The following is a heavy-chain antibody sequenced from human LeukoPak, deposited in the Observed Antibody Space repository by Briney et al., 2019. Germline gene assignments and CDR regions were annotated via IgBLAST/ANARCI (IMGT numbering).Heavy chain of an antibody. CDR3: ARGAGAGYNLQPFDY. V-gene: IGHV4-59*08. D-gene: IGHD5-24*01. J-gene: IGHJ4*02. Sequence: PSETLSLTCTVSGGSISSYYWSWTRQPPGKGLEWIGYIYYSGSTKYNPSLKSRVSISVDTSKNQFSLKLSSVTAADTAVYYCARGAGAGYNLQPFDYWGQGTLVTVSS. CDR1: GGSISSYY. CDR2: IYYSGST.